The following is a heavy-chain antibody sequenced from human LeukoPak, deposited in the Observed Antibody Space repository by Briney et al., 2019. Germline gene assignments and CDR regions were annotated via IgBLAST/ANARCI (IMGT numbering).Heavy chain of an antibody. Sequence: ASVKVSCKASGYTFTGYYMHWVRQAPGQGLEWMGWINPNSGGTSYAQKFQGRVTMTRDTSISTAYMELSRLRSDDTAVYYCALADSSSLVLFDYWGQGTLVTVSS. CDR3: ALADSSSLVLFDY. V-gene: IGHV1-2*02. CDR1: GYTFTGYY. J-gene: IGHJ4*02. CDR2: INPNSGGT. D-gene: IGHD6-6*01.